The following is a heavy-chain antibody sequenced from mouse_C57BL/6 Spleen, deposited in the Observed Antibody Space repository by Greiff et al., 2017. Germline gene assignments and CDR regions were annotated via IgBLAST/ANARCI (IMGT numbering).Heavy chain of an antibody. V-gene: IGHV5-9*01. Sequence: DVMLVESGGGLVKPGGSLKLSCAASGFTFSSYTMSWVRQTPEKRLEWVATISGGGGNPYYPDSVKGRFTISRDNAKNTLYLQMSSVTSEDTALYYCARAGLAYAMDYWGQGTSVTVSS. J-gene: IGHJ4*01. CDR2: ISGGGGNP. CDR3: ARAGLAYAMDY. CDR1: GFTFSSYT.